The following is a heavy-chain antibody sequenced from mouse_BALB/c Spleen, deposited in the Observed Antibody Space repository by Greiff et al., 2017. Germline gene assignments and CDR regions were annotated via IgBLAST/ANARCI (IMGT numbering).Heavy chain of an antibody. Sequence: VQLKESGGGLVKPGGSLKLSCAASGFTFSSYAMSWVRQTPEKRLEWVATISSGGSYTYYPDSVKGRFTISRDNAKNTLYLQMSSLRSEDTAMYYCARRDYDDYWGQGTTLTVSS. CDR1: GFTFSSYA. J-gene: IGHJ2*01. V-gene: IGHV5-9-3*01. D-gene: IGHD2-4*01. CDR2: ISSGGSYT. CDR3: ARRDYDDY.